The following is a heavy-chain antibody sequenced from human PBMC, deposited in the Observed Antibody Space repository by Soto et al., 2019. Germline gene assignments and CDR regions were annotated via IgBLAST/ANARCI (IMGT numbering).Heavy chain of an antibody. D-gene: IGHD3-10*01. CDR2: ISAYNGNT. J-gene: IGHJ4*02. Sequence: VKVSCKASGYTFTSYGISWVRQAPGQGLEWMGWISAYNGNTNYAQKLQGRVTMTTDTPTSTAYIELRSLRSDDTAVYYCARVYGSGSRFDYWGQGTLVTVSS. CDR1: GYTFTSYG. CDR3: ARVYGSGSRFDY. V-gene: IGHV1-18*04.